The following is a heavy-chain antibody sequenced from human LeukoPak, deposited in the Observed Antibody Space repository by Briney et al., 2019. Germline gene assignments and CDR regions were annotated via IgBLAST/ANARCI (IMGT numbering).Heavy chain of an antibody. Sequence: GGSLRLSCAASGFTFSSYSMNWVRQAPGKGLEWVSSISSSSSYIYYADSVKGRFTISRDNAKDSLYLQMNSLRAEDTAVYYCARDTDYYDSSGYYSDAFDIWGQGTMVTVSS. CDR1: GFTFSSYS. CDR2: ISSSSSYI. V-gene: IGHV3-21*01. J-gene: IGHJ3*02. CDR3: ARDTDYYDSSGYYSDAFDI. D-gene: IGHD3-22*01.